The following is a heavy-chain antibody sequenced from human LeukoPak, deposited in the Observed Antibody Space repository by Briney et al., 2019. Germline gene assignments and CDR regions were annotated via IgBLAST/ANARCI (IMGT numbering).Heavy chain of an antibody. CDR1: GFTFSSYA. CDR2: ISGSGGST. Sequence: GGSLRLSCAASGFTFSSYAMSWVRQAPGKGLEWVSAISGSGGSTYYADSVKGRFTISRDNSKNTLYLQMNSLRAEDTAVYYXXXXDSSGYSYYYYYMDVWGKGTTVTVSS. J-gene: IGHJ6*03. V-gene: IGHV3-23*01. CDR3: XXXDSSGYSYYYYYMDV. D-gene: IGHD3-22*01.